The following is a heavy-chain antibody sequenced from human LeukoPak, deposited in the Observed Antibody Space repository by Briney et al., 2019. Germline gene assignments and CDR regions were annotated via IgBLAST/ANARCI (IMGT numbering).Heavy chain of an antibody. CDR3: ARGGPYYDSSGPNWFDP. Sequence: SETLSLTCTVSGGSISSGDYYWSWIRQPPGKGLEWIGYIYYSGSTYYNPSLKSRVTISVDTSKNQFSLKLSSVTAADTAVYYCARGGPYYDSSGPNWFDPWGQGTLVTVSS. V-gene: IGHV4-30-4*01. D-gene: IGHD3-22*01. J-gene: IGHJ5*02. CDR2: IYYSGST. CDR1: GGSISSGDYY.